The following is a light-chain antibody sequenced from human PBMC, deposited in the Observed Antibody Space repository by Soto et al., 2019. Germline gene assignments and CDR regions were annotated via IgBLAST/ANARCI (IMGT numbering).Light chain of an antibody. CDR1: SSDVGGYNY. CDR3: SSYTSSSIHYV. Sequence: QSVLTQPASVSGSPGQSITISCTGTSSDVGGYNYVSWYQQHPGKATKLMIYEVSNRPSGVSNRFSGSKSGNTASLTISGLQAEDEADYYCSSYTSSSIHYVFGTGTKVTVL. V-gene: IGLV2-14*01. J-gene: IGLJ1*01. CDR2: EVS.